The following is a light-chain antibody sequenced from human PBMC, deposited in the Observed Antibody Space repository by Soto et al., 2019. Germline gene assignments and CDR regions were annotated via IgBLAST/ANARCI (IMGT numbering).Light chain of an antibody. CDR2: GNS. J-gene: IGLJ2*01. V-gene: IGLV1-40*01. CDR1: SSNIGAGYD. CDR3: QSYDSRLSGYVV. Sequence: QSVLTQPPSVSGAPGQRVTISCTGSSSNIGAGYDVHWYQQLPGTAPKLLIYGNSNRPSGVPDRFSGSKSGTSVSLAITGLQAEDEADYYCQSYDSRLSGYVVFGGGTKLTVL.